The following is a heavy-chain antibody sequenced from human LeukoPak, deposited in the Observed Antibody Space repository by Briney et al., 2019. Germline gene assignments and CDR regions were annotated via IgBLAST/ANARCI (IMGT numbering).Heavy chain of an antibody. CDR1: GGSISSYF. CDR3: AREEVPHGFDI. CDR2: IYSSGST. V-gene: IGHV4-4*07. Sequence: SETLSLTCTVSGGSISSYFWNWIRQPAGKGLEWIGRIYSSGSTNYNPSLKSRVSMSVDTSKNQFSLKLSSLTAADTAVYYCAREEVPHGFDIWGQGTMVTVSS. J-gene: IGHJ3*02.